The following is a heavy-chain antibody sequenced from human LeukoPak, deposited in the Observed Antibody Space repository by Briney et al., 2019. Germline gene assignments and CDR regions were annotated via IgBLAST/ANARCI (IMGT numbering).Heavy chain of an antibody. V-gene: IGHV4-59*01. Sequence: PSETLSLTCTVSGGSISSYYWSWIRQPPGKGLKWIGYIYYSGSTNYNPSLKSRVTISVDTSKNQFSLKLSSVTAADTAVYYCARVLRGYTSYYYYYYMDVWGKGTTVTVSS. D-gene: IGHD5-18*01. J-gene: IGHJ6*03. CDR1: GGSISSYY. CDR3: ARVLRGYTSYYYYYYMDV. CDR2: IYYSGST.